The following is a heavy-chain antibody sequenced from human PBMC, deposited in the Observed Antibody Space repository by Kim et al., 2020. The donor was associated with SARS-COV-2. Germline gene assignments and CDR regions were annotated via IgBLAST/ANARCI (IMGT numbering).Heavy chain of an antibody. D-gene: IGHD3-22*01. CDR3: AKGDSSSFYYNAFDM. Sequence: GGSLILSCAASGFTFDDYGMHWVRQAPGKGLEWVSGISWNSDSTGYADSVKGRFTISRDNAKNSLYLQMNSLRVEDTALYYCAKGDSSSFYYNAFDMWG. CDR1: GFTFDDYG. V-gene: IGHV3-9*01. CDR2: ISWNSDST. J-gene: IGHJ3*02.